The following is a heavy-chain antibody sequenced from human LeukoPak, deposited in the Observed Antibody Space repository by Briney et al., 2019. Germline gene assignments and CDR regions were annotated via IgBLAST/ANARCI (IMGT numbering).Heavy chain of an antibody. J-gene: IGHJ6*04. V-gene: IGHV3-21*01. Sequence: GGSLRLSCAASGYIFSNFGISWVRQAPGKGLEWVSTITSSGGDTFYAASVKGRFTISRDNAKNSLYLQMNSLRAEDTAVYYCAELGITMIGGVWGKGTTVTISS. CDR3: AELGITMIGGV. CDR2: ITSSGGDT. D-gene: IGHD3-10*02. CDR1: GYIFSNFG.